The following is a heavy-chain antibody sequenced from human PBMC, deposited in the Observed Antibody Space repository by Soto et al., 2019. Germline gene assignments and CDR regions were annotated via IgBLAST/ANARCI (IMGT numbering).Heavy chain of an antibody. V-gene: IGHV1-69*01. CDR2: IIPMFGTP. D-gene: IGHD1-26*01. CDR3: ARGREQPPVGLYFDS. J-gene: IGHJ4*02. CDR1: GDAFTNYI. Sequence: QVQLVQSGAEVKKPGSSVKVSCKASGDAFTNYIFDWVRQAPGQGLEWMGGIIPMFGTPKYAQTFQDRVTISADVSTGTAYLDMTSLRFDDTAVYYCARGREQPPVGLYFDSWGEGTRVTVSS.